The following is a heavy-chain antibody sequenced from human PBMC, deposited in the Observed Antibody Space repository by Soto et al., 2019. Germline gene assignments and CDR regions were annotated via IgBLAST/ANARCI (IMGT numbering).Heavy chain of an antibody. D-gene: IGHD3-3*01. CDR2: IYPGDSDT. J-gene: IGHJ6*02. V-gene: IGHV5-51*01. CDR1: GYSFTSYW. CDR3: ARQRFLEDPADRYYYYYGMDV. Sequence: PGESLKISCKGSGYSFTSYWIGWVRQMPGKGLEWMGIIYPGDSDTRYSPSFQGQVTISADKSISTAYLQWSSLKASDTAMYYCARQRFLEDPADRYYYYYGMDVWGQGTTVTVPS.